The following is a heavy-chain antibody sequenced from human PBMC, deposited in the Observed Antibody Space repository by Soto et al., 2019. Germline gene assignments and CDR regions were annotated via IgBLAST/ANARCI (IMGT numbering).Heavy chain of an antibody. CDR1: GFTFSSYG. D-gene: IGHD2-15*01. CDR2: ISYDGSNK. CDR3: AKDSRIGHYYYYYGMDV. V-gene: IGHV3-30*18. Sequence: GGSLRLSCAASGFTFSSYGMHWVRQAPGKGLEWVAVISYDGSNKYYADSVKGRFTISRDNSKNTLYLQMNSLRAEDTAVYYCAKDSRIGHYYYYYGMDVWGQGTTVTVSS. J-gene: IGHJ6*02.